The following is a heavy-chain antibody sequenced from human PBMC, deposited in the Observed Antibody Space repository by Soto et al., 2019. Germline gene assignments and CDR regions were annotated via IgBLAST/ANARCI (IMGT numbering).Heavy chain of an antibody. D-gene: IGHD1-7*01. CDR2: IDYSGGA. J-gene: IGHJ4*02. CDR1: GGSTSPYY. CDR3: ARGRPWELYDY. Sequence: QVQLQESGPGLVKASETLSLTCTVSGGSTSPYYWSWLRQPPGKGLEWIGFIDYSGGARYNPSLTSRVTMALATSENQISLKLSSMTAADPAVYFCARGRPWELYDYWGQGTLVTVSS. V-gene: IGHV4-59*01.